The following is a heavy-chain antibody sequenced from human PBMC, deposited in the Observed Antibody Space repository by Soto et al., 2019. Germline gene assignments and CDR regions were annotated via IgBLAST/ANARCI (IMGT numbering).Heavy chain of an antibody. CDR1: GGSISSGGYY. J-gene: IGHJ4*02. Sequence: SETLSLTCAVSGGSISSGGYYWSWIRQHPGKGLEWIGYIYYSGSTYYNPSLKSRVTISVDTSKNQFSLKLSSVTAADTAVYYCASLQNYYDSSGYDDYWGQGTLVTVSS. D-gene: IGHD3-22*01. CDR2: IYYSGST. V-gene: IGHV4-31*11. CDR3: ASLQNYYDSSGYDDY.